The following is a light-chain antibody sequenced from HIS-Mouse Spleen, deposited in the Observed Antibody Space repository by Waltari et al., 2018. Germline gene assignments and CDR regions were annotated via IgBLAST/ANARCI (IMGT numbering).Light chain of an antibody. CDR3: QQYGSSPPYT. CDR1: QSVSSSY. J-gene: IGKJ2*01. V-gene: IGKV3-20*01. CDR2: GAS. Sequence: EIVLTQSPGTLSLSPGERATLSCRASQSVSSSYLARYQQKHGQAPRLLIYGASSRATGIPDRFSGSGSGTDFTLTISRLEPEDFAVYYCQQYGSSPPYTFGQGTKLEIK.